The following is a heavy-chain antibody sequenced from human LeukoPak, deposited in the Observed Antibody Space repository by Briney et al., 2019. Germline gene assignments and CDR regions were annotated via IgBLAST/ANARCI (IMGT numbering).Heavy chain of an antibody. Sequence: SGGSLRLSCAASGFTFSDYYMGWVRQAPGKGLEWISYISSSGGDRFYADSVQGRFTISRDNAKNSLYLQMNSLRAEDTAVYYCARRRDSGSLQHFDYWGQGTLVTVSS. J-gene: IGHJ4*02. D-gene: IGHD1-26*01. CDR1: GFTFSDYY. CDR2: ISSSGGDR. CDR3: ARRRDSGSLQHFDY. V-gene: IGHV3-11*01.